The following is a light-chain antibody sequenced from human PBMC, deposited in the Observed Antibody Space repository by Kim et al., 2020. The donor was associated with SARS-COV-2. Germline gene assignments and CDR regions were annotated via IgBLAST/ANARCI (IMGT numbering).Light chain of an antibody. CDR2: STN. CDR1: SGSVSTNYY. V-gene: IGLV8-61*01. J-gene: IGLJ3*02. Sequence: GGTVTPTCGLSSGSVSTNYYPSWYQQTPGQAPRTLIYSTNTRSSGVPDRFSGSILGNKAALTITGAQADDESDYYCVLYMGSGIWVFGGGTQLTVL. CDR3: VLYMGSGIWV.